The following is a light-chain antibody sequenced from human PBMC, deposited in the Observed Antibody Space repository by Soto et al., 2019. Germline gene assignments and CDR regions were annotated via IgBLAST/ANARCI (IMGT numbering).Light chain of an antibody. V-gene: IGKV3-20*01. CDR3: HQYGISPWT. Sequence: IVLKQSPGTLSLSPEERATLSCRASQSVSNNYLAWYQQKPGQAPRILIYGASNRATGIPDRFSGSGSGTDFTLTISRLEPEDFAVYYCHQYGISPWTFGQGAK. CDR2: GAS. CDR1: QSVSNNY. J-gene: IGKJ1*01.